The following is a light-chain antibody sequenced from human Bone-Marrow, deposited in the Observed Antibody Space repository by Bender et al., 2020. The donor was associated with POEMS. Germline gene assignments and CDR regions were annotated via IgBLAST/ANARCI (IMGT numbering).Light chain of an antibody. CDR2: KDV. V-gene: IGLV3-25*03. CDR1: ALPRQF. Sequence: SSDLTQPPSVSVSPGQTARITCSGDALPRQFTYWFQQKPGQAPVLVMYKDVERPSGIPERFAGSSSGTTVTLTISAVQAEDEADYYCQSADSSGTYVVFGGGTKLTVL. CDR3: QSADSSGTYVV. J-gene: IGLJ2*01.